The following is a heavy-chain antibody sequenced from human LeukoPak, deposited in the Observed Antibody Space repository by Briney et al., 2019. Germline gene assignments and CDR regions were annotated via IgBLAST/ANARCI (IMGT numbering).Heavy chain of an antibody. Sequence: GRSLRLSCAASAFTFSSYDMHWVRQAPGKGLEWVTFTQYDGSIKYYADSVKGRFTISRDNSKNTLYLQMNSLRAEDTAVYYCARSLTMVRGYDYWGQGTLVTVSS. D-gene: IGHD3-10*01. CDR3: ARSLTMVRGYDY. V-gene: IGHV3-30*03. CDR1: AFTFSSYD. J-gene: IGHJ4*02. CDR2: TQYDGSIK.